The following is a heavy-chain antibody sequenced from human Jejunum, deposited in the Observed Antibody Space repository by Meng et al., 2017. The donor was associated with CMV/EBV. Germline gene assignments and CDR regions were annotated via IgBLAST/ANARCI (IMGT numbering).Heavy chain of an antibody. CDR3: ARSGGSTWYRENNWFDP. J-gene: IGHJ5*02. CDR1: SLPTSGVG. V-gene: IGHV2-5*02. Sequence: SLPTSGVGVGWIRQPPGKALEWLALIYWDDDKRYNPSLRSRLTITRDTSKNQVVLTMTNMDPVDTATYYCARSGGSTWYRENNWFDPWGQGTLVTVSS. D-gene: IGHD6-13*01. CDR2: IYWDDDK.